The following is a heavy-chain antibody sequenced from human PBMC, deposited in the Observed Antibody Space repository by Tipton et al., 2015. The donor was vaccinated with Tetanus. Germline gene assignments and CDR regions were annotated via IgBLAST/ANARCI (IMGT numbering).Heavy chain of an antibody. D-gene: IGHD6-19*01. CDR2: ISNDGDNK. CDR3: ARDVEAGWYIRGMAVDYYGMDV. Sequence: SLRLSCAASGITFSSHALHWVRQAPGKGLEWVAVISNDGDNKFYADSVTGRFTISRDNSKNTLYLQMNSLRAEDTALYYCARDVEAGWYIRGMAVDYYGMDVWDQGP. V-gene: IGHV3-30-3*01. CDR1: GITFSSHA. J-gene: IGHJ6*02.